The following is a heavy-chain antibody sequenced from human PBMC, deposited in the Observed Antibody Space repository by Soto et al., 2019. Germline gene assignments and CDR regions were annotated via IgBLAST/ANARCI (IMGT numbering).Heavy chain of an antibody. CDR1: RFCFGRYW. V-gene: IGHV3-7*01. CDR3: VSDWDNEVWGYYFAY. CDR2: INEDGSGK. Sequence: GGYPKLGCEASRFCFGRYWITWVRQAPGKGLEWVANINEDGSGKYYADSVRGRFTLSRDNAENSLYLQMNSLRVEDTAVYYCVSDWDNEVWGYYFAYWGQGT. J-gene: IGHJ4*02. D-gene: IGHD3-16*01.